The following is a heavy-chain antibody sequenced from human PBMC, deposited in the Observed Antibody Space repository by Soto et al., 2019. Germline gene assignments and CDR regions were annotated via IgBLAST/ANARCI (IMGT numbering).Heavy chain of an antibody. CDR2: IYSNGDT. CDR3: MNRPRA. CDR1: EFTVGNNY. V-gene: IGHV3-66*01. D-gene: IGHD6-6*01. Sequence: VQLVESGGGLVQPGGSLRLSCAASEFTVGNNYMSWVRQAPGKGLEWVSLIYSNGDTRYADSVRGRFTISRDSSKNILYLQMNSLRVDDTAIYYCMNRPRAWGRGTLVTVSS. J-gene: IGHJ5*02.